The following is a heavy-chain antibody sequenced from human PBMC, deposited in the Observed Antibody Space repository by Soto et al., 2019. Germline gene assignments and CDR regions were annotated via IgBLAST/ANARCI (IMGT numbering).Heavy chain of an antibody. Sequence: ASVKVSCKASGGTFSSYAISWVRQAPGQGLEWMGGIIPIFGTANYAQKFQGRVTITADESTSTAYMELSSLRSEDTAVYYCARDGNGNGNCGGDCYPDNYYYYGMDVWGQGTTVTVSS. CDR2: IIPIFGTA. CDR3: ARDGNGNGNCGGDCYPDNYYYYGMDV. V-gene: IGHV1-69*13. D-gene: IGHD2-21*02. CDR1: GGTFSSYA. J-gene: IGHJ6*02.